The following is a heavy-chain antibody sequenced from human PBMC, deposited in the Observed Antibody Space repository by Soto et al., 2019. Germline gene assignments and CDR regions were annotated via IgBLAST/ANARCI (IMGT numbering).Heavy chain of an antibody. CDR3: AKDYDFWSGYHDY. J-gene: IGHJ4*02. Sequence: QPGGSLRLSCVASGFTFSTYAMSWVRQAPGEGLEWVSAISGSGGSTYYADSVKGRFTISRDNSKNTLYLQMNSLRAEDTAVYYCAKDYDFWSGYHDYWGQGTLVTVSS. CDR2: ISGSGGST. V-gene: IGHV3-23*01. CDR1: GFTFSTYA. D-gene: IGHD3-3*01.